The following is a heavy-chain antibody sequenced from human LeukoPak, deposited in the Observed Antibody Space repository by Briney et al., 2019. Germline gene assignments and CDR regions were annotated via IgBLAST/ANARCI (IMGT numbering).Heavy chain of an antibody. J-gene: IGHJ3*02. CDR1: GFTFSSYA. V-gene: IGHV3-64D*06. Sequence: GGSLRLSCSASGFTFSSYAMHWVRQAPGKGLEYVSAISSNGGSTYYADSVKGRFTISRDNSKNTLYLQMSSLRAEDTAVYYCVKDIIGYSSGWTAFDIWGQGTMVTVSS. CDR2: ISSNGGST. D-gene: IGHD6-19*01. CDR3: VKDIIGYSSGWTAFDI.